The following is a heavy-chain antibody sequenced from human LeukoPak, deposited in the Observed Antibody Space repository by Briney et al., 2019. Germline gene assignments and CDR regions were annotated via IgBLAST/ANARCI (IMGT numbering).Heavy chain of an antibody. CDR3: ARRPYYYDSSGYYSFDY. CDR2: INHSGST. CDR1: GGSLSGYY. D-gene: IGHD3-22*01. J-gene: IGHJ4*02. Sequence: SETLSLTCAVYGGSLSGYYWRWIRQPPGKGLEWIGEINHSGSTNYNPSLKSRVTISVDTSKNQFSLKLSSVTAADTAVYYCARRPYYYDSSGYYSFDYWGQGTLVTVSS. V-gene: IGHV4-34*01.